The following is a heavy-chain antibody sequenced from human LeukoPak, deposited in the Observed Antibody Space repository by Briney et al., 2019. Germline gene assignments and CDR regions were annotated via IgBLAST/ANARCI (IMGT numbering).Heavy chain of an antibody. V-gene: IGHV4-39*07. CDR3: AREPPYCSSTSCSRKYYFDY. CDR2: IYYSGST. J-gene: IGHJ4*02. CDR1: GGSISSSGYY. Sequence: PSETLSLTCTVSGGSISSSGYYWGWIRQPPGKGLEWIVSIYYSGSTYYNPSLKSRVTISVDTSKNQFSLKLSSVTAADTAVYYCAREPPYCSSTSCSRKYYFDYWGQGTLVTVSS. D-gene: IGHD2-2*01.